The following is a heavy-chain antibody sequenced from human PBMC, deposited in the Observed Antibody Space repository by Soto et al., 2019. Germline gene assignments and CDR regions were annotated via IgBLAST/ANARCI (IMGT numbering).Heavy chain of an antibody. CDR3: ANVKVVMVEAAAIQT. J-gene: IGHJ5*02. CDR1: GFTFSSYA. V-gene: IGHV3-30-3*01. Sequence: QVQLVESGGGVVQPGTSLRLSCAASGFTFSSYAMHWVRQAPGEGLEWVSLISYDGSSKYADSVKGRFTISRDNSKNTLFLQMHSLRAEDTAVYYCANVKVVMVEAAAIQTWGQGTLLTVSS. CDR2: ISYDGSSK. D-gene: IGHD2-15*01.